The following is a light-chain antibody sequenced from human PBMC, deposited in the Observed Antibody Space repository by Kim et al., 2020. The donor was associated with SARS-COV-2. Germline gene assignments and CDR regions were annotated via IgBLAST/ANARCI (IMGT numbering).Light chain of an antibody. CDR3: QAWDSSSWM. J-gene: IGLJ3*02. CDR1: KLEDKY. CDR2: QDS. Sequence: VSTGQPAGITRSGDKLEDKYACWYQQKPGQSPVLVIYQDSKRPSGSPERFSGSNSGNTATLTIGGTQAMDEADYYCQAWDSSSWMFGGGNQLTVL. V-gene: IGLV3-1*01.